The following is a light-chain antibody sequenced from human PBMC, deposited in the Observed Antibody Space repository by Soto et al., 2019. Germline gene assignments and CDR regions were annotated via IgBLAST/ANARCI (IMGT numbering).Light chain of an antibody. CDR2: EVT. V-gene: IGLV2-14*01. Sequence: QSALTQPASVSGSPGQSITISCTGTSSDVGHYNYVSWYQHHPGKAPKLMIYEVTNRPSGVSDRFSGSRSGNTASLTISGLQAEDEAHYYCSSYTSGNIGVFGGGTKLTVL. CDR3: SSYTSGNIGV. CDR1: SSDVGHYNY. J-gene: IGLJ3*02.